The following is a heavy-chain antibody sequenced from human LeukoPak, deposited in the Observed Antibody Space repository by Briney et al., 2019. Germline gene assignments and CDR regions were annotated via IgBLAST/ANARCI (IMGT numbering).Heavy chain of an antibody. CDR3: ARKVEFGELPDY. Sequence: PSETLSLTCTVSGGSISSSSYYWGWIRQPPGKGLEWIGSIYYSGSTYYNPSLKSRVTISVDTSKNQFSLKLSSVIAADTAVYYCARKVEFGELPDYWGQGTLVTVSS. V-gene: IGHV4-39*07. CDR2: IYYSGST. CDR1: GGSISSSSYY. J-gene: IGHJ4*02. D-gene: IGHD3-10*01.